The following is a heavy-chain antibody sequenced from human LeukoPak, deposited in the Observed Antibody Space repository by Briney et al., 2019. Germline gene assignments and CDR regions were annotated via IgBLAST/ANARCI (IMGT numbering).Heavy chain of an antibody. CDR3: ARSEIAPPYYYYYMDV. Sequence: WIRQPPGKGLEWIGSIYYSGSTYYNPSLKSRVTISVDTSKNQFSLKLSSVTAADTAVYYCARSEIAPPYYYYYMDVWGKGTTVTISS. J-gene: IGHJ6*03. V-gene: IGHV4-39*07. D-gene: IGHD1-14*01. CDR2: IYYSGST.